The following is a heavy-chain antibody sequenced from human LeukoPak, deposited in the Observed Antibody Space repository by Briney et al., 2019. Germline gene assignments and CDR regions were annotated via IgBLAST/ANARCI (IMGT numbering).Heavy chain of an antibody. J-gene: IGHJ4*02. CDR1: EFTFSSYS. CDR2: ISSTSSNI. V-gene: IGHV3-21*01. D-gene: IGHD3-3*01. CDR3: ARVGYYDFWSGSNYFDY. Sequence: GGSLRLSCAASEFTFSSYSMNWVRQAPGKGLEWVSSISSTSSNIYYADSVKGRFTVSRDNAKNSLYLQMNSLRAEDTAVYYCARVGYYDFWSGSNYFDYWGQRTLVTVSS.